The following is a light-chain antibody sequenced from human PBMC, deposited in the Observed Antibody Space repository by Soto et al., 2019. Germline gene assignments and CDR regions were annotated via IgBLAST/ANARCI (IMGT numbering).Light chain of an antibody. CDR2: DVS. J-gene: IGLJ1*01. Sequence: QSALTQPASVSGSPGQSITISCTGTSSEVGGYNYVSWYQQHPDKAPRLMIYDVSNRPSGVSDRFSGSKSGDTASLTISGLQAEDEADDSCTSFTSRHTYVCGPGTKLTVL. CDR1: SSEVGGYNY. CDR3: TSFTSRHTYV. V-gene: IGLV2-14*03.